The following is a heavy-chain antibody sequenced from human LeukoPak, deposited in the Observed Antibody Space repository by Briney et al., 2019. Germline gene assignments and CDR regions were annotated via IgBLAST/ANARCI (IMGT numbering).Heavy chain of an antibody. J-gene: IGHJ4*02. V-gene: IGHV1-69*13. CDR2: IIPIFGTA. CDR1: GGTFSSYA. CDR3: ARDDGSSSGYPHY. Sequence: VASVKVSCKASGGTFSSYAISWVRQAPGQGLEWMGGIIPIFGTANYAQKFQGRVTITADESTSTAYMELSSLRSEDTAVYYCARDDGSSSGYPHYWGQGTLVTVSS. D-gene: IGHD3-22*01.